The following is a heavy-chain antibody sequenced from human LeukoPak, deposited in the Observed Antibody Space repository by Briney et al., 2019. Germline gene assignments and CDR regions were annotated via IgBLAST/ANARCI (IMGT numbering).Heavy chain of an antibody. Sequence: PSETLSLTCTVSGASISSFYWSWIRQPPGKGLGFIGYVYYTGSTNYTPSLESRVTISLDTSKNEFSLKMSSVTAADTAVYYCARVPVYYGMDVWGQGTTVTVSS. V-gene: IGHV4-59*01. CDR3: ARVPVYYGMDV. J-gene: IGHJ6*02. CDR2: VYYTGST. CDR1: GASISSFY.